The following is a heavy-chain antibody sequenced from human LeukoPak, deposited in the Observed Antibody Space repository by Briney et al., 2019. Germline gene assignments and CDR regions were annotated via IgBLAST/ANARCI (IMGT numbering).Heavy chain of an antibody. Sequence: SETLSLTCVVSGGSINSDFWSWIRQPAGKGLEWIGRVYTNGGTNYNPSLKSRVTISIDTAKNQFSLRVRSVTAADTAIYYCAGGHSGSSAKILYYYYMDVWGKGTTVTVSS. CDR2: VYTNGGT. D-gene: IGHD1-26*01. V-gene: IGHV4-4*07. J-gene: IGHJ6*03. CDR3: AGGHSGSSAKILYYYYMDV. CDR1: GGSINSDF.